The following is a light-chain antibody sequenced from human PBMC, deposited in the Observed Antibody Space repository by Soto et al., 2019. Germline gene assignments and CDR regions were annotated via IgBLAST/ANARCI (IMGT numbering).Light chain of an antibody. CDR1: QSVSSY. J-gene: IGKJ5*01. CDR3: QQRSNWPPF. V-gene: IGKV3-11*01. Sequence: EIVLTQSPATLSLSPGERATLSCRASQSVSSYLAWYQQKPGQAPRLLIYDASNRATGIPARFSGSGSGTDFTLTISSLEPEDFAVYYCQQRSNWPPFFGHGTRLEIK. CDR2: DAS.